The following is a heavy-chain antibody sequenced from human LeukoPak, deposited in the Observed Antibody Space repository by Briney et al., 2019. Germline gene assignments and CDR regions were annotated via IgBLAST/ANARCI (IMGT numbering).Heavy chain of an antibody. J-gene: IGHJ4*02. CDR1: GGSISSGGYY. CDR2: IYYSGST. Sequence: KASETLSLTCTVSGGSISSGGYYWSWIRQHPGKGLEWIGYIYYSGSTYYNPSLKSRVTISVDTSKNQFSLNLSSVTAADTAVYYCARGSVAGTRVDYWGQGTLVTVSS. CDR3: ARGSVAGTRVDY. V-gene: IGHV4-31*03. D-gene: IGHD6-19*01.